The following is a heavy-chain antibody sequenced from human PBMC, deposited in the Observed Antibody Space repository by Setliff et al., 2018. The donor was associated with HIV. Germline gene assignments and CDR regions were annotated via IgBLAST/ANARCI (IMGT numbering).Heavy chain of an antibody. V-gene: IGHV4-34*01. CDR2: IHHTGYI. CDR3: ARKHDDDRGGGMDV. J-gene: IGHJ6*02. CDR1: GGPSTDHY. Sequence: SETLSLTCAVYGGPSTDHYWNWIRQSPGMGLEWIAEIHHTGYINYNPSLRSRVTISVDTSKNQFSLKLSSVTAADTAVYYCARKHDDDRGGGMDVWGQGTTVTVSS. D-gene: IGHD3-22*01.